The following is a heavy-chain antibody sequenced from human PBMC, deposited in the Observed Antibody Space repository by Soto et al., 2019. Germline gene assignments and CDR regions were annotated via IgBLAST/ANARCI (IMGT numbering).Heavy chain of an antibody. CDR2: ISYDGSNK. Sequence: QVQLVESGGGVVQPGRSLRLSCAASAFTFSSYGMHWVRQAPGKGLEWVAVISYDGSNKYYADSVKGRFTISRDNSKNTLYLQMNSLRAEDTGVYYCAKDQAGYSDGFDYWGQGTLVTVSS. D-gene: IGHD5-18*01. J-gene: IGHJ4*02. CDR3: AKDQAGYSDGFDY. V-gene: IGHV3-30*18. CDR1: AFTFSSYG.